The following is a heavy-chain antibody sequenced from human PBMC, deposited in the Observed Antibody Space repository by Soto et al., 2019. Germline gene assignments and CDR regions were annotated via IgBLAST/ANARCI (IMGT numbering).Heavy chain of an antibody. CDR3: AHRRYNGYDFDY. D-gene: IGHD5-12*01. CDR1: GFSLSTGVG. CDR2: IYWDDDK. Sequence: QITLKESGPTLVKPTQTLTLTCSFSGFSLSTGVGVGWIRQPPGKALEWLALIYWDDDKRYSPSLKSRLTITKDTSKNQVVLTMTNMDPVDTATYYCAHRRYNGYDFDYWGQGTLVIVSS. V-gene: IGHV2-5*02. J-gene: IGHJ4*02.